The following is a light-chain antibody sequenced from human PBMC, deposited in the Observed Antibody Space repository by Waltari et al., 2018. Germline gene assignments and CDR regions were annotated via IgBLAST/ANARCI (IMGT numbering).Light chain of an antibody. CDR2: DNN. Sequence: QSVLTQPPSVSAAPGQTVTTSCPGSSSDIGINYVSWYQQLPGTAPKLLIYDNNKRPSGIPDRFSGSKSGTSATLGITGLQTGDEADYYCGTWDGSLSALFGGGTKLTVL. CDR3: GTWDGSLSAL. J-gene: IGLJ2*01. CDR1: SSDIGINY. V-gene: IGLV1-51*01.